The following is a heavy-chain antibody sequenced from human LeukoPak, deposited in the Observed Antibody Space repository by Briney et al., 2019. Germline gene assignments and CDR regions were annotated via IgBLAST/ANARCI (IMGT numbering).Heavy chain of an antibody. D-gene: IGHD3-10*01. J-gene: IGHJ6*02. Sequence: TGGSLRLSCAASGFTFTNYWMTWVRQVPGKGLEWVADINQDGSAKKYGDSLKGRFTISRDNAKNSMYLQMNSLRAEDTAVYYCARLDLYYGSGTYYSDSYYGMDVWGQGTTVTVSS. CDR1: GFTFTNYW. CDR3: ARLDLYYGSGTYYSDSYYGMDV. CDR2: INQDGSAK. V-gene: IGHV3-7*04.